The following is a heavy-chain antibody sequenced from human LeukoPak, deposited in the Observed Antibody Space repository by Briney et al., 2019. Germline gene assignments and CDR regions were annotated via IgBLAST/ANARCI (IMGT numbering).Heavy chain of an antibody. J-gene: IGHJ4*02. Sequence: SETLSLTCAVYGGSFSGYYWSWIRQPPGKGLEWIGEINHSGSTNYNPSLKSRVTISVDTSKNQFSLKLSSVTAADTAVYYCARGPVDTAMAPHYWGQGTLVTVSS. D-gene: IGHD5-18*01. CDR2: INHSGST. CDR3: ARGPVDTAMAPHY. V-gene: IGHV4-34*01. CDR1: GGSFSGYY.